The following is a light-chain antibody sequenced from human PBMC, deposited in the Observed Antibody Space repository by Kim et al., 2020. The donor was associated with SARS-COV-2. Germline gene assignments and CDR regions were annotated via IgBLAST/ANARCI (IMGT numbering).Light chain of an antibody. CDR3: QQYGRSPPT. Sequence: EIVLTQSPGTLSLSPGERATLSCRASQSVSSSYLAWYQQKPGQAPRLLIYAASSRATGIPDRFSGSGSGTDFTLTISRLEPEDFAVYYCQQYGRSPPTFGGGTKVDIK. V-gene: IGKV3-20*01. CDR1: QSVSSSY. CDR2: AAS. J-gene: IGKJ4*01.